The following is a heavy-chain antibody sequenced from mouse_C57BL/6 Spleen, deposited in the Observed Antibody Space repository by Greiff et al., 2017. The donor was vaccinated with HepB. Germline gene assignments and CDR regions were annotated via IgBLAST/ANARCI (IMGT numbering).Heavy chain of an antibody. CDR2: IDPENGDT. J-gene: IGHJ3*01. V-gene: IGHV14-4*01. CDR3: TSYSYGSSSWFAY. D-gene: IGHD1-1*01. CDR1: GFNIKDDY. Sequence: VQLQQSGAELVRPGASVKLSCTASGFNIKDDYMHWVKQRPEQGLEWIGWIDPENGDTEYASKFQGKATITADTSSNTASLQLISLTSEDTVVYSCTSYSYGSSSWFAYWGQGTLVTVSA.